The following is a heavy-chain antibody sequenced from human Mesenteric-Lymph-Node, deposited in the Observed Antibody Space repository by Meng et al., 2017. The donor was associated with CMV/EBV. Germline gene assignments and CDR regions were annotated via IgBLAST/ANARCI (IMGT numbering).Heavy chain of an antibody. CDR1: GDSISSNYYY. V-gene: IGHV4-39*07. Sequence: SETLSLTCTVSGDSISSNYYYWGWIRQPPGKGLEWIGSLYHTGSTFYNPSLESRVTLSVDTSKNQFSLKLNSVTAADTAIYYCARGRSPYYYYGFDVWGQGTTVTVSS. J-gene: IGHJ6*02. CDR2: LYHTGST. CDR3: ARGRSPYYYYGFDV.